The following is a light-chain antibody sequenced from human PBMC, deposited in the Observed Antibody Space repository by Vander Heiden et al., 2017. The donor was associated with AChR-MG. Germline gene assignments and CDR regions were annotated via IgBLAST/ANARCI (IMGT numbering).Light chain of an antibody. CDR3: SSYTTSTTLV. CDR2: EVT. CDR1: SIDVGCYYY. Sequence: QSALTQPASASGSPGQSTTISRTGTSIDVGCYYYVYWYQQHPGKAPELMIYEVTNRPSGVSNRFSGSTSGNTASLTISGLQAEDEADYYCSSYTTSTTLVFGGGTKLTVL. V-gene: IGLV2-14*01. J-gene: IGLJ3*02.